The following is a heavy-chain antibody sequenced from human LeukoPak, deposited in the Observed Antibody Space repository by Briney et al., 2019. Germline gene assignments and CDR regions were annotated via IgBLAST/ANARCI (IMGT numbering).Heavy chain of an antibody. J-gene: IGHJ5*02. CDR3: ARARDGHINDWFDP. V-gene: IGHV4-59*13. Sequence: SETLSLTCTVSGVSISSYYWSWIRQPPGKGLEWIGYIYYSGSTEYNPSLKSRVTISVDTSKNQFSLKMSSVTAADTAVYYCARARDGHINDWFDPWGQGTLVTVSS. CDR2: IYYSGST. D-gene: IGHD5-24*01. CDR1: GVSISSYY.